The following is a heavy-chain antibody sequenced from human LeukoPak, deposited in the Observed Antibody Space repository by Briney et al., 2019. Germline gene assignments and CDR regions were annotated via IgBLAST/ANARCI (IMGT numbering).Heavy chain of an antibody. CDR3: ARGDNSVVVVVAATGYMDV. Sequence: VGSLRLSCAASGFTFSSYEMNWVRQAPGKGLEWVSYISSSGSTIYYADSVKGRFTISRDNAKNSLYLQMNSLRAEDTAVYYCARGDNSVVVVVAATGYMDVWGKGTTVTISS. CDR1: GFTFSSYE. J-gene: IGHJ6*03. D-gene: IGHD2-15*01. CDR2: ISSSGSTI. V-gene: IGHV3-48*03.